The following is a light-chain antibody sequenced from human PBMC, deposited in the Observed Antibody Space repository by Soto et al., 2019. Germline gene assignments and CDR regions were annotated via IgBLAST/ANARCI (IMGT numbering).Light chain of an antibody. V-gene: IGKV1-5*03. J-gene: IGKJ1*01. Sequence: DIQMTQSPSTLSVSVGDRLTIHFRASQTICSWLAWYQQKPGKAPKLLIYKASTLKSGVPSRFSGSGSGTEFTLTISSLQPDDFATYYCQQYNSYWTFGQGTKVDIK. CDR3: QQYNSYWT. CDR2: KAS. CDR1: QTICSW.